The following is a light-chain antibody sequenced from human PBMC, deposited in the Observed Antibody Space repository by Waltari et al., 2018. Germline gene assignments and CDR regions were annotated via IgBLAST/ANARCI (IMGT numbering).Light chain of an antibody. J-gene: IGLJ3*02. CDR2: GSS. CDR3: QSYDISLSGWV. Sequence: QERRGTAPKPRSVGSSSQPSGVPARLSGTRSDTSASLAITGLQAEDEADYYCQSYDISLSGWVFGGGTKLTVL. V-gene: IGLV1-40*01.